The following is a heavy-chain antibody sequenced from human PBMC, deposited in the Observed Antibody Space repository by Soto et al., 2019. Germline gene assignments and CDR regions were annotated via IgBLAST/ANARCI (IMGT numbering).Heavy chain of an antibody. J-gene: IGHJ6*02. D-gene: IGHD3-3*01. CDR2: IIPIFGTA. CDR3: ARDFWSGPPYYYYYGMDV. Sequence: QVQLVQSGAEVKKPGSSVKVSCKASGGTFSSYAISWVRQAPGQGLEWMGGIIPIFGTANYAQKFQGRVTITADESTSTAYLELSSLRSDDTAVYYCARDFWSGPPYYYYYGMDVWGQGTTVTVSS. V-gene: IGHV1-69*12. CDR1: GGTFSSYA.